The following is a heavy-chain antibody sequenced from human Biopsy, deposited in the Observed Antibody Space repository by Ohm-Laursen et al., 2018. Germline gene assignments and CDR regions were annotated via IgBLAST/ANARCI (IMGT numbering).Heavy chain of an antibody. CDR1: GESFNGYY. V-gene: IGHV4-34*01. CDR3: VRGVDYYDPYHYYALDV. D-gene: IGHD3-22*01. CDR2: INHSGRT. J-gene: IGHJ6*02. Sequence: PPGTLSLTCAVYGESFNGYYWSWIRQTPGKGLEWIGEINHSGRTNYNPSLKSRVTISVDTSKNQFSLKVRSVTAADTAVYYRVRGVDYYDPYHYYALDVWGQGTTVTVSS.